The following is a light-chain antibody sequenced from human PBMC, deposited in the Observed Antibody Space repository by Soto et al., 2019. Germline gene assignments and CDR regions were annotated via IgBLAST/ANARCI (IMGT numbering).Light chain of an antibody. CDR3: TSFADTNNFMV. CDR1: SSDVGGYNR. Sequence: QPVLTQPPSASGSPGQSVTISCTGTSSDVGGYNRVSWYQQHPGKAPKLIIYEVTKRPSGVPDRFSGSKSGNTASLTVSGLQTEDEADYYCTSFADTNNFMVFGGGTKLTVL. J-gene: IGLJ2*01. V-gene: IGLV2-8*01. CDR2: EVT.